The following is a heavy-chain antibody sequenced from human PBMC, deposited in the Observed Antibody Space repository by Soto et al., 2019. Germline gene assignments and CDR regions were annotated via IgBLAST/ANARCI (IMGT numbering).Heavy chain of an antibody. V-gene: IGHV1-8*01. CDR2: MSPNSGNT. J-gene: IGHJ3*02. Sequence: ASVKVSCKASGYTFTSYDINWVRQATGQGLEWMGWMSPNSGNTGYAQKFQGRVTMTRNTYISTAYMELSSLRSEDTAMYYCSRGEYRPGAFDIWGQGTMVTVSS. CDR3: SRGEYRPGAFDI. CDR1: GYTFTSYD. D-gene: IGHD2-2*02.